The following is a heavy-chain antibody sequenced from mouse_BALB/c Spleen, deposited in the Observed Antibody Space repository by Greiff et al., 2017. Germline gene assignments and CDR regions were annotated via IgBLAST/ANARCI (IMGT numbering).Heavy chain of an antibody. CDR2: IYPGSGST. J-gene: IGHJ3*01. V-gene: IGHV1S22*01. CDR1: GYTFTSYW. D-gene: IGHD2-4*01. CDR3: TRSYYEYTWFAY. Sequence: LQQPGSELVRPGASVKLSCKASGYTFTSYWMHWVKQRPGQGLEWIGNIYPGSGSTNYDEKFKSKATLTVDTSSSTAYMQLSSLTSEDSAVYYCTRSYYEYTWFAYWGQGTLVTVSA.